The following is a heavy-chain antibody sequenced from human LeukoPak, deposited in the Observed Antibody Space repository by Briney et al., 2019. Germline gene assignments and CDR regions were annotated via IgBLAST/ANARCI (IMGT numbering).Heavy chain of an antibody. V-gene: IGHV3-23*01. CDR3: AKNYESGRGVPYGMDV. Sequence: GGSLRLSCSASGFTFSSYAMRWVRQAPGKGLEWVSAIGSGSGGTTIYADSVKGRFTISRDNSKNTLYLQMSSLRGEDTAVYYCAKNYESGRGVPYGMDVWGQGATVTVSS. J-gene: IGHJ6*02. D-gene: IGHD3-10*01. CDR1: GFTFSSYA. CDR2: IGSGSGGTT.